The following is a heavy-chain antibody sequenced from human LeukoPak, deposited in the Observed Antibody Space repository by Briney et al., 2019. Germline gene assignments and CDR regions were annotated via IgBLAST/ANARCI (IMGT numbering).Heavy chain of an antibody. CDR2: IYHSGST. J-gene: IGHJ4*02. CDR3: ASPRGSYYGGGDFDY. D-gene: IGHD1-26*01. Sequence: KPSETLSLTCAVSGYSISSGYYWGWIRQPPGKGLEWIGSIYHSGSTYYNPSLKSRVTISVDTSKNQFSLKLSSVTAADTAVYYCASPRGSYYGGGDFDYWGQGTLVTVSS. CDR1: GYSISSGYY. V-gene: IGHV4-38-2*01.